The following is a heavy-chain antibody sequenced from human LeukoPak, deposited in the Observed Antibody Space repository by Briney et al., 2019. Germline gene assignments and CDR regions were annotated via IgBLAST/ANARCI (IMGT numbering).Heavy chain of an antibody. CDR1: GFTFSTYA. J-gene: IGHJ3*02. Sequence: HPGGSLRLSCAASGFTFSTYAMSWVRQAPGKGLEWVSTISGSGGSTYYADSVKGRFTISRDNSKNTLYLQMNSLRAEDTAVYYCARVLKPSDIVVVVVGAFDIWGQGTMVTVSS. CDR2: ISGSGGST. CDR3: ARVLKPSDIVVVVVGAFDI. V-gene: IGHV3-23*01. D-gene: IGHD2-15*01.